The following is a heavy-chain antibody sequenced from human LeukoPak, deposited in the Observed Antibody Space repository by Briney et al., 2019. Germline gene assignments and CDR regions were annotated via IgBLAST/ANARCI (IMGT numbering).Heavy chain of an antibody. CDR3: ARGVRMSEDIVVVVAASKDY. Sequence: GGSLRLSCAASGFTFSSYAMHWVRQAPGKGLEWVAVISYDGSNKYYADSVKGRFTISRDNSKNTLYLQMNSLRAEDTAVYYCARGVRMSEDIVVVVAASKDYWGQGTLVTVSS. J-gene: IGHJ4*02. D-gene: IGHD2-15*01. V-gene: IGHV3-30*04. CDR1: GFTFSSYA. CDR2: ISYDGSNK.